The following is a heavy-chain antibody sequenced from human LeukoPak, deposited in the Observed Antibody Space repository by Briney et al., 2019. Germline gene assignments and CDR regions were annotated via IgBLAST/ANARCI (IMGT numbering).Heavy chain of an antibody. V-gene: IGHV4-61*02. CDR1: GGSIGSGSYY. CDR3: ARDGLYGWGAFDI. Sequence: SQTLSLTCTVSGGSIGSGSYYWSWIRQPAGKGLEWIGRIYTSGSTNYNPSLKSRVTISVDTSKNQFSLKLSSVTAADTAVYYCARDGLYGWGAFDIWGQGTMVTVSS. J-gene: IGHJ3*02. D-gene: IGHD2-8*01. CDR2: IYTSGST.